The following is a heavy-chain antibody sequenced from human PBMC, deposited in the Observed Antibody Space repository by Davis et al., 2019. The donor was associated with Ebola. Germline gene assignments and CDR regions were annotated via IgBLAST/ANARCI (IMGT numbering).Heavy chain of an antibody. CDR2: IYYSGST. V-gene: IGHV4-61*01. CDR1: GGSVSSGSYY. CDR3: ATGGIAARTYYYYGMDV. Sequence: SETLSLTCTVSGGSVSSGSYYWSWIRQPPGKGLEWIGYIYYSGSTNYNPSLKSRVTISVDTSKNQFSLKLSSVTAADTAVYYCATGGIAARTYYYYGMDVWGQGTTVTVSS. J-gene: IGHJ6*02. D-gene: IGHD6-6*01.